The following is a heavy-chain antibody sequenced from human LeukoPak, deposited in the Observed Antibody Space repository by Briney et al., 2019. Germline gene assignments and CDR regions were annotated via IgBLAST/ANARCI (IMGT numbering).Heavy chain of an antibody. Sequence: SETLSLACAVYGGSFSGYHWSWIRQPPGKGLEWIGEINHSGSTNYNPSLKSRVTISVDTSKNQFSLKLSSVTAADTAVYYCARGGCSSTSCYTGTFDYWGQGTLVTVSS. V-gene: IGHV4-34*01. CDR3: ARGGCSSTSCYTGTFDY. J-gene: IGHJ4*02. CDR2: INHSGST. D-gene: IGHD2-2*02. CDR1: GGSFSGYH.